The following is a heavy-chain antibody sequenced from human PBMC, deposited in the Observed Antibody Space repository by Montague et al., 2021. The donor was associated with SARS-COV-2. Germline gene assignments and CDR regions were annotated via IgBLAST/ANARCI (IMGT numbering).Heavy chain of an antibody. CDR1: GGSISSSNW. CDR2: IYHSGST. D-gene: IGHD3-10*01. Sequence: SETLSLTCAVAGGSISSSNWWSWVRQPPGKGLEWIGEIYHSGSTXXNPXXXSRVTISVDKSKNQFYLKLSSVTAADTAVYYCASRGAGWFGSNPERFDYWGQGTLVTVSS. CDR3: ASRGAGWFGSNPERFDY. V-gene: IGHV4-4*02. J-gene: IGHJ4*02.